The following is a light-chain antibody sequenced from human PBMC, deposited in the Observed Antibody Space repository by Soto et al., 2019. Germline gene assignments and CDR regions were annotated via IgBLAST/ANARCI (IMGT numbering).Light chain of an antibody. J-gene: IGKJ1*01. V-gene: IGKV3-20*01. CDR3: QQYGSLPRT. CDR1: QSVSSNY. CDR2: GAS. Sequence: DIVLTQSPGTLSLSPGERATLSCRASQSVSSNYLAWYQQKPGQAPRLLIYGASSRATGIPDRFSGSGSGTDFTLTIGRLEPEDFAVYYCQQYGSLPRTFGQGTKVDIK.